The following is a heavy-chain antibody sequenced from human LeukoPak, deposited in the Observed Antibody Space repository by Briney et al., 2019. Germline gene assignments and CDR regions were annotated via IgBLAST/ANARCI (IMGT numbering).Heavy chain of an antibody. CDR2: ISSSSSYI. Sequence: GGSLRLSCAASGFIFSSYSMNWVRQAPGKGLEWVSSISSSSSYIYYADSVKGRFTISRDNAKNSLYLQMNSLRAEDTAVYYCARGSSGWSLRGYGMDVWGQGTTVTVS. V-gene: IGHV3-21*01. D-gene: IGHD6-19*01. CDR3: ARGSSGWSLRGYGMDV. CDR1: GFIFSSYS. J-gene: IGHJ6*02.